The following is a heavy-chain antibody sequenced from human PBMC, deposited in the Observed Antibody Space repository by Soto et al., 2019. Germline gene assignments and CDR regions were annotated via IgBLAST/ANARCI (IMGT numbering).Heavy chain of an antibody. CDR2: INHSGST. J-gene: IGHJ1*01. CDR3: ARGLPYYYDSSGYYYKGYFQH. CDR1: GGTFSGYY. V-gene: IGHV4-34*01. Sequence: PSETLSLTCAVYGGTFSGYYWSWIRQPPGKGLEWIGEINHSGSTNYNPSLKSRVTISVDTSKNQFSLKLSSVTAADTAVYYCARGLPYYYDSSGYYYKGYFQHWGQGTLVTVSS. D-gene: IGHD3-22*01.